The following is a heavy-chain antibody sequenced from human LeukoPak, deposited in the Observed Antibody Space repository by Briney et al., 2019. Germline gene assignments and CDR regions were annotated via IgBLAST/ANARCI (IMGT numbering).Heavy chain of an antibody. CDR2: ISAYNGNT. J-gene: IGHJ4*02. V-gene: IGHV1-18*01. CDR3: ARTYSSYSSNSEFDY. CDR1: GYTFTSYG. Sequence: SVKVPCKASGYTFTSYGITWVRQAPGQGLEWMGWISAYNGNTDYAQKFQGRVTMTTHTSTTTAYMEVTSLISDDTAVYYCARTYSSYSSNSEFDYWGQGALVTVS. D-gene: IGHD6-13*01.